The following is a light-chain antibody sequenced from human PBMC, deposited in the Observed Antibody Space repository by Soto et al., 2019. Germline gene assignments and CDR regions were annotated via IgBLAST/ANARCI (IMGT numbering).Light chain of an antibody. CDR3: QQYNNWPPIT. V-gene: IGKV3-15*01. J-gene: IGKJ5*01. Sequence: ETVMTQDPAPLSVSPGERATLSCRASQSVSSNLAWYQQKPGQAPRLLIYGASTRATGIPARFSGSGSETEFTLTISSLQSEDFAVYYCQQYNNWPPITFGQGTRREIK. CDR2: GAS. CDR1: QSVSSN.